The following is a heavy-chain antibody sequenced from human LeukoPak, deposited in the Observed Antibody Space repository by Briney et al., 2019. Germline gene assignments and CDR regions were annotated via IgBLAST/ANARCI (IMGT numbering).Heavy chain of an antibody. Sequence: GGSLRLSCAASGFTFSGYGMSWVRQAPGKGLEWVSAISGSGGSTYYADSVKGRFTISRDNSKNTLYLQMNSLRAEDTAVYYCAKGGGLRFDPWGQGTLVTVSS. CDR3: AKGGGLRFDP. V-gene: IGHV3-23*01. CDR2: ISGSGGST. CDR1: GFTFSGYG. J-gene: IGHJ5*02.